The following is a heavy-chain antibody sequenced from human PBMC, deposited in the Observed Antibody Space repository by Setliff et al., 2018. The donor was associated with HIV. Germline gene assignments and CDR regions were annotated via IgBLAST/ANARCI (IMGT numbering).Heavy chain of an antibody. CDR1: GYNFGFYG. CDR2: VNEDNGDR. CDR3: VRDEKRAAGGSMYYFDY. D-gene: IGHD5-12*01. J-gene: IGHJ4*02. Sequence: ASVKVSCKASGYNFGFYGISWVRQAPGQGLEWMGWVNEDNGDRNFAPSVQGRIALTTDTSTNTAYMELTNLRSDDTALYFCVRDEKRAAGGSMYYFDYWGQGTLVTVSS. V-gene: IGHV1-18*01.